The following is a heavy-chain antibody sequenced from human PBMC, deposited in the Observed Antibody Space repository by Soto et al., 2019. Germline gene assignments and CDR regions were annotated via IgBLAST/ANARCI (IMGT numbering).Heavy chain of an antibody. V-gene: IGHV3-53*02. D-gene: IGHD3-22*01. CDR3: ARDRGPHDSSGYSDF. CDR2: IYSGGGT. Sequence: EVQLVETGGGLIQPGGSLRLSCAASGFTVSSNYMSWVRQAPGQGLEWVSVIYSGGGTYYADSVKGRFTISRDNSKNTLYLQMNSLRVEDTAVYYCARDRGPHDSSGYSDFWGQGTLVTVSS. CDR1: GFTVSSNY. J-gene: IGHJ4*02.